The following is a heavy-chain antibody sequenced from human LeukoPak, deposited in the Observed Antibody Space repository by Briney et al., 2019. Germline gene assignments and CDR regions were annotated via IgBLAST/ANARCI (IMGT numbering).Heavy chain of an antibody. D-gene: IGHD2-2*01. V-gene: IGHV1-69*13. J-gene: IGHJ1*01. CDR1: GGTFSSYA. CDR2: IIPIFGTA. Sequence: GASVKVSCKASGGTFSSYAISWVRQAPGQGLEWMGGIIPIFGTANYAQKFQGRVTITADESTSTAYMELSNLRSEDTAVYYCAGRYCSSTSCLQAEYFQHWGQGTLVTVSS. CDR3: AGRYCSSTSCLQAEYFQH.